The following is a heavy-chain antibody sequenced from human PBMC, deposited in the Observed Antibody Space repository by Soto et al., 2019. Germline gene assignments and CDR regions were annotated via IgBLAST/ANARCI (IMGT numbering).Heavy chain of an antibody. V-gene: IGHV1-46*01. J-gene: IGHJ4*02. CDR3: ARAYSGSSSYDY. Sequence: GASVKVSCKASGYTFISYYMHWLRQSPGQGLEWMGIINPSGGSTNYAQKFQGRVTMTRDTSTSTVYMELSSLRSEDTAVFYCARAYSGSSSYDYWGQGTLVTVSS. CDR1: GYTFISYY. D-gene: IGHD1-26*01. CDR2: INPSGGST.